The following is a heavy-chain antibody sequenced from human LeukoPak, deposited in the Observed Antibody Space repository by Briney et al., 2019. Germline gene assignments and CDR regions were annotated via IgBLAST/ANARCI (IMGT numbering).Heavy chain of an antibody. Sequence: GGSERLYCAASGFTFSNSWMSWVRQAPGKGLEWVATIKPDGSAQYYVDSVKGRFTISRDNAKNSLFLQINSLRAEDTAVYYCANGGTYSSGPWGQGTLVTVSS. V-gene: IGHV3-7*01. J-gene: IGHJ5*02. D-gene: IGHD3-22*01. CDR1: GFTFSNSW. CDR3: ANGGTYSSGP. CDR2: IKPDGSAQ.